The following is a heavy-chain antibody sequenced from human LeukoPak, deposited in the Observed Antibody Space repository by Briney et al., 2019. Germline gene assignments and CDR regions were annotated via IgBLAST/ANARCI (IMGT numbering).Heavy chain of an antibody. Sequence: GGSLRLSCAASGFIVSSNYMNWVRHGPGKGLEWVSVIYRGGNTFYTDSVRGRFTISRDNSKNILYLQMNSLRPEDTAVYYCARGFYEFEDSGYYFDFWGQGTLVTVSS. CDR2: IYRGGNT. CDR3: ARGFYEFEDSGYYFDF. CDR1: GFIVSSNY. V-gene: IGHV3-66*02. J-gene: IGHJ4*02. D-gene: IGHD3-22*01.